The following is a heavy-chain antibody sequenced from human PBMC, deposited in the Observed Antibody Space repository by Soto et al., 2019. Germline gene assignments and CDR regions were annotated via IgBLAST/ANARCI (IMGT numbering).Heavy chain of an antibody. CDR1: GYTITSYG. V-gene: IGHV1-18*01. J-gene: IGHJ6*03. D-gene: IGHD2-2*01. Sequence: QVQLVQSGAEVKKPGASVKVSCKASGYTITSYGISWVRQAPGQGLEWMGWISAYNGNTNYAQKLQGRVTMTTDTSTSTAYMELRSLRSDDTAVYYCARLVVPAGMPFYYYYMDVWGKGTTVTVSS. CDR2: ISAYNGNT. CDR3: ARLVVPAGMPFYYYYMDV.